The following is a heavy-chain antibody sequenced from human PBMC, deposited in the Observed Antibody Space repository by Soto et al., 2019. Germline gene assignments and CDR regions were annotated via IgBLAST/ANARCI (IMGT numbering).Heavy chain of an antibody. CDR2: ISSSSSYI. J-gene: IGHJ4*02. D-gene: IGHD1-26*01. V-gene: IGHV3-21*01. CDR1: GFTFSSYS. CDR3: ARDSGAGPTHPPSFDY. Sequence: PGGSLRLSCAASGFTFSSYSMNWVRQAPGKGLEWVSSISSSSSYIYYADSVKGRFTISRDNAKNSLYLQMNSLRAEDTAVYYCARDSGAGPTHPPSFDYWGQGTLVTVSS.